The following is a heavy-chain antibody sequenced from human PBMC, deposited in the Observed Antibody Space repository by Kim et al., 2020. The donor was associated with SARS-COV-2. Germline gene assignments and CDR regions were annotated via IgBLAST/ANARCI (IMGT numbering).Heavy chain of an antibody. CDR2: IYPGDSET. V-gene: IGHV5-51*01. Sequence: GESLKISCKASGYNFMRFWIVWVRQMPGKGLEWMGIIYPGDSETRYSPPFQGQVTISADKSINTAYLQWNSLKASDTAMYYCARGDSSTWYEYWGQGTQVVVSS. CDR1: GYNFMRFW. CDR3: ARGDSSTWYEY. D-gene: IGHD2-2*01. J-gene: IGHJ4*02.